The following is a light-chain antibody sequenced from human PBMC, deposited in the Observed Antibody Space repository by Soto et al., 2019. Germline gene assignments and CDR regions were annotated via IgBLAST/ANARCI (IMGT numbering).Light chain of an antibody. CDR3: QQYNNWPLT. J-gene: IGKJ4*01. CDR2: GAS. V-gene: IGKV3-15*01. Sequence: EIVMTQPPATLSVYPGERATLSCRASQSVSSNLAWYQQKPGQAPRLLIYGASTRATGIPARFSGSGSGTEFTLTISSLQSEDFAVYYCQQYNNWPLTFGGGTKVDIK. CDR1: QSVSSN.